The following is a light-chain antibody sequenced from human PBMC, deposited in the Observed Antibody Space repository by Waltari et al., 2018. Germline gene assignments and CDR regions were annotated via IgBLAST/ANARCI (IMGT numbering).Light chain of an antibody. CDR3: QQATSFPRT. V-gene: IGKV1-12*01. J-gene: IGKJ1*01. Sequence: DIQMTQSPSSVSASVGDRVTITCRASQGVRTNLAWYLQKPGKAPSLLIYSASTLQNGVPSRFSGSGSGTEFTLTISSLQPEDFASYYCQQATSFPRTFGQGTKVEVK. CDR1: QGVRTN. CDR2: SAS.